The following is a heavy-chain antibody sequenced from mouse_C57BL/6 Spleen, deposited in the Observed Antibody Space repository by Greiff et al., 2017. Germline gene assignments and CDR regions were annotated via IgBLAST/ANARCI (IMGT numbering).Heavy chain of an antibody. J-gene: IGHJ2*01. D-gene: IGHD1-1*01. Sequence: VQLQQPGAELVKPGASVKVSCKASGYTFTIYWMHWVKQRPGQGLEWIGRIHPSDSGTNYNQKFKGKATLTVDKSSSTAYMQLSSLTSEDSAVYYCAIRDYYGSSFDYWGQGTTLTVSS. CDR1: GYTFTIYW. V-gene: IGHV1-74*01. CDR2: IHPSDSGT. CDR3: AIRDYYGSSFDY.